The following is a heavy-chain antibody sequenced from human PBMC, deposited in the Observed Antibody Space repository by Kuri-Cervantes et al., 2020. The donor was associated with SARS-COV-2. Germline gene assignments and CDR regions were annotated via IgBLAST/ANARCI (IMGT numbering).Heavy chain of an antibody. CDR3: ARVSSGWYSRLFDY. D-gene: IGHD6-19*01. J-gene: IGHJ4*02. CDR2: MNPNSGNT. Sequence: ASVKVSCKASGYTFTSYDINWVRQATGQGLEWMGWMNPNSGNTGYAQKFQGRVTMTRNTSISTAYMELSSLRSEDTAVYYCARVSSGWYSRLFDYWGQGTLVTASS. CDR1: GYTFTSYD. V-gene: IGHV1-8*01.